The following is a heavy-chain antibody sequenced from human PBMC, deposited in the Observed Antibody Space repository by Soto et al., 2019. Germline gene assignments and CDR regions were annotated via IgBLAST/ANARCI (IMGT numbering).Heavy chain of an antibody. CDR3: AKGLRYYDILTAGIDY. CDR1: GFTFSSYG. Sequence: GGSLRLSCAASGFTFSSYGMHWVRQAPGKGLEWVAVISYDGSNKYYADSVKGRFTISRDNSKNTLYLQMNSLRAEDTAVYYCAKGLRYYDILTAGIDYWGQGTLVTVSS. J-gene: IGHJ4*02. V-gene: IGHV3-30*18. CDR2: ISYDGSNK. D-gene: IGHD3-9*01.